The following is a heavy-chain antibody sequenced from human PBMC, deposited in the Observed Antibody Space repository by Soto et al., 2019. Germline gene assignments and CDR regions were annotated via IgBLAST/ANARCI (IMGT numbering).Heavy chain of an antibody. D-gene: IGHD4-17*01. CDR3: AGLRRAFDI. CDR1: GFTFSSYA. Sequence: LRLSCAASGFTFSSYAMHWVRQAPGKGLEWVAVISYDGSNKYYADSVKGRFTISRDNSKNTLYLQMNSLRAEDTAVYYCAGLRRAFDIWGQGTMVTVSS. CDR2: ISYDGSNK. V-gene: IGHV3-30-3*01. J-gene: IGHJ3*02.